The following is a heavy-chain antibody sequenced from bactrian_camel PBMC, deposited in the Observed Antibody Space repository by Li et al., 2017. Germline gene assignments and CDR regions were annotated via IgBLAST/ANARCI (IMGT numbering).Heavy chain of an antibody. V-gene: IGHV3S25*01. CDR1: EFTFRGYW. CDR2: IDGGGTT. CDR3: AQSCTLDWVPPLRDPY. J-gene: IGHJ4*01. Sequence: QLVESGGGLVQPGGSLRLSCVASEFTFRGYWMYWVRQAPGKGLEWVSAIDGGGTTDYADSLKGRFTISKDNAKNTVDLQMNNLKPEDTGTYYCAQSCTLDWVPPLRDPYWGQGTQVTVS. D-gene: IGHD1*01.